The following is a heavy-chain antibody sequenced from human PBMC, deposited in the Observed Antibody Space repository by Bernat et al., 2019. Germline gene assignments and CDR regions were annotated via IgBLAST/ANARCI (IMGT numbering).Heavy chain of an antibody. V-gene: IGHV4-61*02. CDR2: IYTSGST. Sequence: QVQLQESGPGLVKPSQTLSLTCTVSGGSISSGSYYWSWIRQPAGKGLEWIGRIYTSGSTNYNPSLKSRVTISVDTSKNQFSLKLSSVTAADTAVYYCARGLYSGSYDYWGQGTLVTVSS. CDR1: GGSISSGSYY. D-gene: IGHD1-26*01. J-gene: IGHJ4*02. CDR3: ARGLYSGSYDY.